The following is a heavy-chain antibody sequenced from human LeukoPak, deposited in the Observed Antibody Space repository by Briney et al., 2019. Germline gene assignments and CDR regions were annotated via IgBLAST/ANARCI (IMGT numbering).Heavy chain of an antibody. J-gene: IGHJ4*02. CDR2: ISAYNGNT. D-gene: IGHD3-9*01. CDR1: GYTFTSYG. Sequence: ASAKVSCKASGYTFTSYGISWVRQAPGQGLEWMGWISAYNGNTNYAQKLQGRVTMTTDTSTSTAYMELRSLRSDDTAVYYCARGLERDYDILTGYSGGDYWGQGTLVTVSS. V-gene: IGHV1-18*01. CDR3: ARGLERDYDILTGYSGGDY.